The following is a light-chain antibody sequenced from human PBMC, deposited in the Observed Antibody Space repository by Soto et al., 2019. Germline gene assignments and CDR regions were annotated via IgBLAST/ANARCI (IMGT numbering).Light chain of an antibody. CDR2: GAS. CDR3: QQYGSSPIT. CDR1: QSVNSNY. Sequence: EIVLTQSPGTLSLSSGERATLSCRASQSVNSNYLAWYQQKSGQAPRPLIYGASSRATGIPDRFSGSGSGTDFTLTISRLEPEDFAAYYCQQYGSSPITFGQGTRLEIK. V-gene: IGKV3-20*01. J-gene: IGKJ5*01.